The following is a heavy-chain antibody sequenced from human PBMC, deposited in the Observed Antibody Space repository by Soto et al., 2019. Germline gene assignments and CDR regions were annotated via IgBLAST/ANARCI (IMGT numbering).Heavy chain of an antibody. CDR3: AHRPIVVTVMRGFAWMDP. V-gene: IGHV2-5*02. CDR2: IYWDDDK. Sequence: HNTLREYSPTLVTPTQTVTLTSTFSGFSLSSSGVGVGWIRQSPGKALEWLAFIYWDDDKRYRPSLKSRLTINKDTSKNQVGLTMPNMDPADTATYYVAHRPIVVTVMRGFAWMDPWWNETLLTVYS. D-gene: IGHD2-21*02. CDR1: GFSLSSSGVG. J-gene: IGHJ5*02.